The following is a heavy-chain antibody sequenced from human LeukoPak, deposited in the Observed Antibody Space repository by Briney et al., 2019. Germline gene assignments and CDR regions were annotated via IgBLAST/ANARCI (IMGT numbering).Heavy chain of an antibody. Sequence: ASVKVSCKASGYTFTSYGISWVRQAPGQGLEWMGWISAYNGNTNHAQKLQGRVTMTTDTSTSTAYMELRSLRSDDTAVYYCARARGSYYPDTYYYYYMDVWGKGTTVTISS. J-gene: IGHJ6*03. CDR3: ARARGSYYPDTYYYYYMDV. D-gene: IGHD1-26*01. V-gene: IGHV1-18*01. CDR2: ISAYNGNT. CDR1: GYTFTSYG.